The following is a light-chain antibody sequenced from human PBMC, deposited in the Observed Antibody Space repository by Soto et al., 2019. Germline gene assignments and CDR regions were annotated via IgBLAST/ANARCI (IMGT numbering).Light chain of an antibody. CDR2: DVS. Sequence: QSVLTQPRSVSGSPGQSVTISCTGTSSDVGGYNYVSWYQQHPGKAPKLMIYDVSKRPSGVPDRFSGSKSGNTASLTISGLQSEDEAEYYSYIYAVISYVFGTGTKVTVL. CDR3: YIYAVISYV. J-gene: IGLJ1*01. V-gene: IGLV2-11*01. CDR1: SSDVGGYNY.